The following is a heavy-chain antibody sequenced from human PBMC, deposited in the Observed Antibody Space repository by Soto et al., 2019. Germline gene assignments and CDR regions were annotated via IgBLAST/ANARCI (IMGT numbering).Heavy chain of an antibody. CDR3: VKDETPPGIAVAGSNAFDI. D-gene: IGHD6-19*01. CDR2: ISSNGGST. J-gene: IGHJ3*02. V-gene: IGHV3-64D*06. CDR1: GFTFSSYA. Sequence: PGSSLRLSCSASGFTFSSYAMHWVRQSPGKVLEYVSAISSNGGSTYYADSVKVRFTISRDNSKNTLYLQMSSLRAEDTAVYYRVKDETPPGIAVAGSNAFDIWGQGTMVTVSS.